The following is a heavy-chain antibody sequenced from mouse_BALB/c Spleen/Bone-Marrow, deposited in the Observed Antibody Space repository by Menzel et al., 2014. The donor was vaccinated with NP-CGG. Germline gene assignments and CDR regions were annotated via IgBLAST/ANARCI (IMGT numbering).Heavy chain of an antibody. CDR1: GFDFGRYW. V-gene: IGHV4-2*02. J-gene: IGHJ2*01. Sequence: EVHLVESGGGLVQPGGSLNLACVASGFDFGRYWMSWARQAPGKGLEWIGEINPGSSTINYSPSLKDKFTMSRDNAKNTLYLQMRKVRSEDTALYYCARLWYYGYHDNWGQGTTLTVSS. D-gene: IGHD1-2*01. CDR3: ARLWYYGYHDN. CDR2: INPGSSTI.